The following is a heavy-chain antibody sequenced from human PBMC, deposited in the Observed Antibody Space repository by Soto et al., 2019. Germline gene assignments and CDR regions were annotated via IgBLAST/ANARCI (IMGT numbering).Heavy chain of an antibody. CDR2: IYYSGGT. D-gene: IGHD3-3*01. V-gene: IGHV4-61*01. Sequence: QVQLQESGPGLVKPSETLSLTCTVSGGSVSSGSYYWSWIRQPPGKGLEWIGYIYYSGGTNYNPSLKSRVTISVDTSKNQFSLKLSSVTAADTAVYYCARDQITIFGVPLYYGMDVWGQGTTVTVSS. CDR3: ARDQITIFGVPLYYGMDV. CDR1: GGSVSSGSYY. J-gene: IGHJ6*02.